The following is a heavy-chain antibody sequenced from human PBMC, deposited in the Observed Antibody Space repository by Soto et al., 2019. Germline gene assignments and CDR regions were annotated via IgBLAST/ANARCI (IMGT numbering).Heavy chain of an antibody. CDR2: VSKNGAT. D-gene: IGHD1-26*01. Sequence: QVQLQESGPGLVEPSETLSLTCGVSGGSISRYFWSWIRQPPGQELEWIGYVSKNGATNYSPSLKSRVTISADTSKNEVSLKLKSVTAADTAVYYWATDRSGSYYAFDSWGPGTLVTVSS. V-gene: IGHV4-59*01. CDR3: ATDRSGSYYAFDS. J-gene: IGHJ4*02. CDR1: GGSISRYF.